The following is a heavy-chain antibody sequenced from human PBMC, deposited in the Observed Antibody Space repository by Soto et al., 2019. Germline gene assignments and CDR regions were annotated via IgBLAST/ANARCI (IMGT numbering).Heavy chain of an antibody. Sequence: QVHLVQSGAEVKKPGASVKVSCKASGYTFTTYGFSWVRQAPGQGLEWMGWISTYTGNTNYAPKLQGRVTMTTDTSTSTAYMELRSLRSDDTAVYYCARDLGLDLPIHMDVWGQGTTVTV. CDR1: GYTFTTYG. CDR2: ISTYTGNT. D-gene: IGHD1-1*01. CDR3: ARDLGLDLPIHMDV. V-gene: IGHV1-18*01. J-gene: IGHJ6*02.